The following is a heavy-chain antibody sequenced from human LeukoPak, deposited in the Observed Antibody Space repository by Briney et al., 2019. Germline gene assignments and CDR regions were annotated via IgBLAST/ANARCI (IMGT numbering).Heavy chain of an antibody. J-gene: IGHJ4*01. CDR2: IKQDGSEK. V-gene: IGHV3-7*01. D-gene: IGHD2-21*01. CDR3: ARVEVVMAAYFDY. CDR1: GFTFSSYW. Sequence: GGSLRLSCAASGFTFSSYWMSWVRQAPGKGLEWVANIKQDGSEKYYVDSVKGRFTISRDNAKNSLYLQMNSLRAEDTAVYYCARVEVVMAAYFDYLGQGTPVTGSS.